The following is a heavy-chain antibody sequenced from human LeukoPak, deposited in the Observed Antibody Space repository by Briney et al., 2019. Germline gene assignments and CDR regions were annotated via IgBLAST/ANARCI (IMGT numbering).Heavy chain of an antibody. J-gene: IGHJ4*02. CDR2: ISGSGGST. V-gene: IGHV3-23*01. Sequence: GGSLRLSCAASGFTFSSYAMSWVRQAPGKGLEWVSAISGSGGSTYYADSVKGRFTISRDNSKDTLYLQMHSLRAEDTAVYYCAKDRRDAYSPFDYWGQGTLVTVSS. D-gene: IGHD5-24*01. CDR3: AKDRRDAYSPFDY. CDR1: GFTFSSYA.